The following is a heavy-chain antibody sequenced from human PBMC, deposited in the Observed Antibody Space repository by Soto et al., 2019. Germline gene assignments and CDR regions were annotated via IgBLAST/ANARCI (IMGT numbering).Heavy chain of an antibody. D-gene: IGHD3-10*01. CDR3: AKDHGYYYGSGSYYY. J-gene: IGHJ4*02. CDR2: ISGSGGST. Sequence: GGSLRLSCVASGFTFSSYAMSWVRQAPGKGLEWVSAISGSGGSTYYADSVKGRFTISRDNSKNTLYLQMNSLRAEDTAVYYCAKDHGYYYGSGSYYYWGQGTLVTVSS. V-gene: IGHV3-23*01. CDR1: GFTFSSYA.